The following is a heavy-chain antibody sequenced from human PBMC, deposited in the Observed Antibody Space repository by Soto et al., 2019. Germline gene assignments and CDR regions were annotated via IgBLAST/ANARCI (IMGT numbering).Heavy chain of an antibody. CDR1: GYSISSGYY. J-gene: IGHJ6*02. CDR3: ARGEVAGYYYVMDV. Sequence: SETLSLTCAVSGYSISSGYYWGWIRQPPGKGLEWIGSIYHSGTTYYNPSLKNRVTISVDTSKNQLSLKLSSVTAADTAVYYCARGEVAGYYYVMDVWGQGTRVTVSS. D-gene: IGHD6-19*01. V-gene: IGHV4-38-2*01. CDR2: IYHSGTT.